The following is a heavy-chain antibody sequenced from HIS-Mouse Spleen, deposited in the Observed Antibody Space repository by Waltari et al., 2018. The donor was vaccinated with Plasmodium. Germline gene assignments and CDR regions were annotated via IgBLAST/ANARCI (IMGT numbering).Heavy chain of an antibody. J-gene: IGHJ2*01. CDR3: ARSLGIASSYWYFDL. V-gene: IGHV4-38-2*02. CDR1: GYSISSGYY. CDR2: IYHSGST. Sequence: QVQLQESGPGLVKPSETLSLTCTVSGYSISSGYYWGWIRQPPGKGLEWIGSIYHSGSTYYNPSTKSRVTISVDTSKNQFSLKLSSVTAADTAVYYCARSLGIASSYWYFDLWGRGTLVTVSS. D-gene: IGHD2-15*01.